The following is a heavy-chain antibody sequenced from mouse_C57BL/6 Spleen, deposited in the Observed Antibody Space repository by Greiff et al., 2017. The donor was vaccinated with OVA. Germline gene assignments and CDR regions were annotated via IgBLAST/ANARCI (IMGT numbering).Heavy chain of an antibody. CDR1: GFTFSSYA. CDR3: ARDYYGSWYVDV. D-gene: IGHD1-1*01. Sequence: DVQLVESGGGLVKPGGSLKLSCAASGFTFSSYAMSWVRQTPEKRLEWVATISDGGSYTYYPDNVKGRFTISRDNAKNNLYLQMSHLKSEDTAMYYCARDYYGSWYVDVWGTGTTVTVSS. J-gene: IGHJ1*03. V-gene: IGHV5-4*01. CDR2: ISDGGSYT.